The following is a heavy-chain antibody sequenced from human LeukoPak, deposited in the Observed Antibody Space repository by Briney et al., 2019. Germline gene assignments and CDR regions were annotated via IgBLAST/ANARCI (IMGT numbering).Heavy chain of an antibody. CDR2: IIPIFGTA. J-gene: IGHJ4*02. Sequence: ASVKVSCKASGGTFSSYAISWVRQAPGQGLEWMGGIIPIFGTANYAQKFQGRVTITTDESTSTAYMELSSLRSEDTAVYYCASLSHIAAATGPYYFDYWGQGTLVTVSS. V-gene: IGHV1-69*05. CDR1: GGTFSSYA. D-gene: IGHD6-13*01. CDR3: ASLSHIAAATGPYYFDY.